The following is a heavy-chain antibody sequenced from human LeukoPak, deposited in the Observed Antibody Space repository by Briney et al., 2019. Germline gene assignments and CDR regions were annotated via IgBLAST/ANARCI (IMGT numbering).Heavy chain of an antibody. CDR3: ASRPVPMWGVIDY. Sequence: ASVKVSCKASGYAFTSYYVHWVRQAPGQGLEWMGIINPGLGSTSYAQIFQGRVTMTRDTSTSTVYMELSSPRYEDTAVYYCASRPVPMWGVIDYWGQGTLVTVSS. CDR1: GYAFTSYY. CDR2: INPGLGST. V-gene: IGHV1-46*01. J-gene: IGHJ4*02. D-gene: IGHD3-10*01.